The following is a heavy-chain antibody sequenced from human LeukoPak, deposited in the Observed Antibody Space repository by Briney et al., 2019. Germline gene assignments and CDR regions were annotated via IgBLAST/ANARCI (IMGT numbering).Heavy chain of an antibody. CDR3: HSSGWTSPWYFDY. CDR1: GFTFSSYG. Sequence: PGGSLRLSCAASGFTFSSYGMHWVRQAPGKGLEWVAVISYDGSNKYYADSVKGRFTISRDNSKNTLYLQMNSLRADDTAVYYCHSSGWTSPWYFDYWGQGTLVTVSS. D-gene: IGHD6-19*01. CDR2: ISYDGSNK. J-gene: IGHJ4*02. V-gene: IGHV3-30*03.